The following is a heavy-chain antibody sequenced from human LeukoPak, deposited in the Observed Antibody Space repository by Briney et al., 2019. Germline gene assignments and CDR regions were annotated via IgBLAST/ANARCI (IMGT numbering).Heavy chain of an antibody. V-gene: IGHV4-39*01. CDR2: TFYSENA. J-gene: IGHJ5*02. Sequence: SETLSLTCTVSSGSISSRNYYWGWIRQPPGKIVECIGSTFYSENAYYIPCLRSRATITVVRSQNQFHMKLSSVTAAETTVYYCARLVWPEYYNSSGYWGNWFGPWGQGTLVTVSS. D-gene: IGHD3-22*01. CDR3: ARLVWPEYYNSSGYWGNWFGP. CDR1: SGSISSRNYY.